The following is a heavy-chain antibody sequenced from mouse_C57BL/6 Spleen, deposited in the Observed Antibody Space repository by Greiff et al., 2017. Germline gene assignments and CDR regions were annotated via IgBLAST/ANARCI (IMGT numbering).Heavy chain of an antibody. CDR3: ASGGDDYAWFAY. D-gene: IGHD2-4*01. CDR2: IDPANGNT. V-gene: IGHV14-3*01. J-gene: IGHJ3*01. Sequence: EVKVVESVAELVRPGASVKLSCTASGFNIKNTYMHWVKQRPEQGLEWIGRIDPANGNTKYAPKFQGKATITADTSSNTAYLQLSSLTSEDTAIYYCASGGDDYAWFAYWGQGTLVTVSA. CDR1: GFNIKNTY.